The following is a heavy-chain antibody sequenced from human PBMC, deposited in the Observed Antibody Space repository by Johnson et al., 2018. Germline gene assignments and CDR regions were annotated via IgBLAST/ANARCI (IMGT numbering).Heavy chain of an antibody. CDR3: AKDPGDIVVVPAAMSYYYYMDV. V-gene: IGHV3-23*01. CDR2: ISGSGGST. J-gene: IGHJ6*03. Sequence: VRQAPGKGLEWVXAISGSGGSTYYADSVKGRFTISRDNSKNTLYLQMNSLRAEDTAVYYCAKDPGDIVVVPAAMSYYYYMDVWGKGTTVTVSS. D-gene: IGHD2-2*01.